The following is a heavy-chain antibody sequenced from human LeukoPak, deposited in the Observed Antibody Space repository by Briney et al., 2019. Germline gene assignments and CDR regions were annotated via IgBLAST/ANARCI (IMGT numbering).Heavy chain of an antibody. V-gene: IGHV4-59*08. CDR2: IYYSGST. CDR3: ARSLSWGTFDI. CDR1: GGSISSYY. J-gene: IGHJ3*02. D-gene: IGHD3-16*01. Sequence: KASETLSLTCTVSGGSISSYYWSWIRQPPGKGLEWIGYIYYSGSTNYNPSLKSRVTISVDTSKNQFSLKLSSVTAADTAVYYCARSLSWGTFDIWGQGTMVTVSS.